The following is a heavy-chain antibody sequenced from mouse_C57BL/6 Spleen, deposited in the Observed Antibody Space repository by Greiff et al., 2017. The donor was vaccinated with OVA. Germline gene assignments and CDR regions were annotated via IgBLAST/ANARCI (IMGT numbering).Heavy chain of an antibody. CDR1: GFTFSSYA. Sequence: EVMLVESGGGLVKPGGSLKLSCAASGFTFSSYAMSWVRQTPEKRLEWVATISDGGSYTYYPDNVKGRFTISRDNAKNNLYLQMSHLKSEDTAMYYCARRGGTDAMDYWGQGTSVTVSS. CDR2: ISDGGSYT. CDR3: ARRGGTDAMDY. J-gene: IGHJ4*01. V-gene: IGHV5-4*03. D-gene: IGHD4-1*01.